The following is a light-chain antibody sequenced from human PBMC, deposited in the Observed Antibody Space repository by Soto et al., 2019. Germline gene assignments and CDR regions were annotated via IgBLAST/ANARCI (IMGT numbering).Light chain of an antibody. CDR3: SSYTSDNTLV. V-gene: IGLV2-14*01. Sequence: QLVLTQPASVSGSPGQSITISCTGTSSDVGGYNYVSWYQHHPGKAPKLIIYEVSNRPSGVSNRFSGSKSGNTASLTISGLQAEDETDYYCSSYTSDNTLVFGGGTKLTVL. CDR2: EVS. J-gene: IGLJ2*01. CDR1: SSDVGGYNY.